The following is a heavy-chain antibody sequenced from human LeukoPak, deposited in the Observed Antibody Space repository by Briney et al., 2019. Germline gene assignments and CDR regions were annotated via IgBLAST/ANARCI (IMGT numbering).Heavy chain of an antibody. CDR1: GYTFTSYG. V-gene: IGHV1-18*01. D-gene: IGHD2-2*01. CDR2: ISAYNGNT. CDR3: ARVGVEDIVVVPAAAPGVYYFDY. Sequence: ASVKVSCKASGYTFTSYGISWVRQAPGQGLEWMGWISAYNGNTNYAQKLQGRVTMTTDTSTSTAYMELRSLRSDDTVVYYCARVGVEDIVVVPAAAPGVYYFDYWGQGTLVTVSS. J-gene: IGHJ4*02.